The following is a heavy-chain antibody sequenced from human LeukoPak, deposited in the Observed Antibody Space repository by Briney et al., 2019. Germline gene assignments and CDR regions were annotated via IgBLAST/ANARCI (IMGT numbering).Heavy chain of an antibody. Sequence: SQTLSLTCTVSVGSLSRYYWSWIRRPPGKGLEWIGYIYYSGSTNYNTSLKSRVTISVDTSKKQCSLKLSSVTAPDTGLYSCGGQRAAMYYIDGGGQGTLVS. V-gene: IGHV4-59*08. CDR2: IYYSGST. D-gene: IGHD5-18*01. J-gene: IGHJ4*01. CDR3: GGQRAAMYYIDG. CDR1: VGSLSRYY.